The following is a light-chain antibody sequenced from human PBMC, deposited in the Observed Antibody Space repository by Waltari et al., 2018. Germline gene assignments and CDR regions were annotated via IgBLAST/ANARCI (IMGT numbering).Light chain of an antibody. Sequence: TGSSSDVSTYNLVSWYQHHPGKAPKLLIYEVNQRPSGVSTRFSASKSGNTASLTVSGLQAADEADYYCSSFAAPRSVLFGGGTKVTVL. CDR3: SSFAAPRSVL. V-gene: IGLV2-23*02. CDR1: SSDVSTYNL. CDR2: EVN. J-gene: IGLJ2*01.